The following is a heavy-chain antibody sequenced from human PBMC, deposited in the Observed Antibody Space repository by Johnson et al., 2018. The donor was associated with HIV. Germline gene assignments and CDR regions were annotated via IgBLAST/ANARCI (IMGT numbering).Heavy chain of an antibody. CDR3: AKDQWSSSWTNDAFDI. CDR2: ITGSGGST. V-gene: IGHV3-23*04. J-gene: IGHJ3*02. CDR1: GFSFSDYY. D-gene: IGHD6-13*01. Sequence: VQLVESGGGLVKPGGSLRLSCAASGFSFSDYYMSWIRQAPGKGLEWVSIITGSGGSTYYADSVKGRFTISRDNSENTLYLQMNSLRAEDTAVYYCAKDQWSSSWTNDAFDIWGQGTMVTVSS.